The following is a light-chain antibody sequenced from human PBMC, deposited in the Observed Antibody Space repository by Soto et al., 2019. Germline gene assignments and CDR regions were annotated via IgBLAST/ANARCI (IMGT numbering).Light chain of an antibody. Sequence: DFVLTQSPDSLDVSLGETATISCKTSRSALFGASNKNYIAWYQRRPGQPLKLLFYWASTRASGVSDRFSGSGSGTDFTLTISSLQPEDAAVYYCQQYFSIPMFTFAQGTKLQI. CDR3: QQYFSIPMFT. CDR1: RSALFGASNKNY. CDR2: WAS. J-gene: IGKJ2*01. V-gene: IGKV4-1*01.